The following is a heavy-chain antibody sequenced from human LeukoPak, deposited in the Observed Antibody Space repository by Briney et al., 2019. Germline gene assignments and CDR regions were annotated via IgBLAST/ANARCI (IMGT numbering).Heavy chain of an antibody. CDR3: ARPLYCSGGDCHNNLDY. V-gene: IGHV1-69*01. J-gene: IGHJ4*02. CDR1: GGTFSNYA. CDR2: IVPILGTP. D-gene: IGHD2-15*01. Sequence: SVKVSCKASGGTFSNYAISWVRQAPGQGLEWMGGIVPILGTPNHAQKFQGRATISADESTSTAYMELRGLTSEDTAVYFCARPLYCSGGDCHNNLDYWGQGTLVTVSS.